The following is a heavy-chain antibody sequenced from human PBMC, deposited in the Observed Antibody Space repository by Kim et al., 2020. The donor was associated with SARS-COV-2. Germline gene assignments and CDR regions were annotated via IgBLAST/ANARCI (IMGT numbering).Heavy chain of an antibody. D-gene: IGHD3-22*01. CDR3: ARSNSSYDSSGYYYPPYYFDY. CDR1: GFTVSSNY. CDR2: IYSGGST. Sequence: GGSLRLSCAASGFTVSSNYMSWVRQAPGKGLEWVSVIYSGGSTYYADSVKGRFTISRDNSKNTLYLQMNSLRAEDTAVYYCARSNSSYDSSGYYYPPYYFDYWGQGTLVTVSS. J-gene: IGHJ4*02. V-gene: IGHV3-53*01.